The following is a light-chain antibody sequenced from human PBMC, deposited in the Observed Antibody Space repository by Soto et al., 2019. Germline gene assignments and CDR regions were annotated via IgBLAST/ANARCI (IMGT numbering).Light chain of an antibody. V-gene: IGLV2-14*01. Sequence: QSVLTQPASVSGSPGQSITISCTGTSSDVDEYQYVSWYQQHPGKAPKLMLYEVSNRPSGVSNRFSGSQSGNTASLTISGLQAEDEGNYYCSSLTSSTTSVVFGGGTKLTVL. CDR3: SSLTSSTTSVV. CDR2: EVS. J-gene: IGLJ2*01. CDR1: SSDVDEYQY.